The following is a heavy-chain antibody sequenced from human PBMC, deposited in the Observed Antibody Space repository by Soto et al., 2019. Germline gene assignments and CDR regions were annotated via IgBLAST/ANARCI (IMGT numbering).Heavy chain of an antibody. D-gene: IGHD3-9*01. Sequence: QVQLVECGGGVVQPGRSLRVSCAASGFTFSNYAMHWVRRAPGKGLEWVAITSSDGSEKDYADSVKGRFTISRDNSKNTLYLQMNSLRAEDTAVYYCARDRDKILTGYHDYWGQGTLVTVSS. CDR3: ARDRDKILTGYHDY. J-gene: IGHJ4*02. CDR2: TSSDGSEK. CDR1: GFTFSNYA. V-gene: IGHV3-30-3*01.